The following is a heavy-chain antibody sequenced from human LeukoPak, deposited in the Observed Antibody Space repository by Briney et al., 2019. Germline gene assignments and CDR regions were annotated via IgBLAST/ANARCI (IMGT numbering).Heavy chain of an antibody. V-gene: IGHV4-39*01. D-gene: IGHD2-2*01. CDR1: GGSISSSPYY. Sequence: SETLSLTCTVSGGSISSSPYYWGWIRQPPGKGLEWIGTIYYRGSTYSNPSLNSRVTISLDTSKNQFSLRLRSVTAADTALYYCARHYLSDGIPSTFDPWGQGTLVTVSS. J-gene: IGHJ5*02. CDR2: IYYRGST. CDR3: ARHYLSDGIPSTFDP.